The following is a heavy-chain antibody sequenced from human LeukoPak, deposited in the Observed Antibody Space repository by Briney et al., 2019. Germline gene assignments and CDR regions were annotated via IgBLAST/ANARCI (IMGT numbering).Heavy chain of an antibody. J-gene: IGHJ4*02. Sequence: GGSLRLSCAASGFTFSSYAMHWVRQAPGKGLEWVAVISYDGNNKYYADSVKGRFTISRDNAKNSLYLQMNSLRAEDTAVYYCARIMTTVTTVEYWGQGTLVTVSS. CDR3: ARIMTTVTTVEY. D-gene: IGHD4-17*01. CDR1: GFTFSSYA. V-gene: IGHV3-30-3*01. CDR2: ISYDGNNK.